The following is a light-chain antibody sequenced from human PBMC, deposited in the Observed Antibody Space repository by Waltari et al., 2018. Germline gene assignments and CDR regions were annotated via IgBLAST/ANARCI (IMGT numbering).Light chain of an antibody. CDR1: QDVSNY. CDR2: YVS. Sequence: DIQMTQSPSSLSASVGDRVTITCQASQDVSNYVNWYQQRPGNAPKLLLYYVSNLQAGVPSRVSGRGSGTQFTLTISTLQLDDIATYSCQQYYNLPPTFGQGTKLEIK. CDR3: QQYYNLPPT. J-gene: IGKJ2*01. V-gene: IGKV1-33*01.